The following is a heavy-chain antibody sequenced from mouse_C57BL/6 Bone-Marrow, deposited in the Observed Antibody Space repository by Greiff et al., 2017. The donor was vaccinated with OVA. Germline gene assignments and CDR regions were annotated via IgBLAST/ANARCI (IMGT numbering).Heavy chain of an antibody. Sequence: QVQLQQPGAELVKPGASVKVSCKASGYTFTSYWMHWVKQRPGQGLEWIGRIHPSDSDTNYNQKFKGKATLTVDKSSSTAYMQLSSLTSEDSAVYYCAMIYYDYDEGKWFAYWGQGTLVTVSA. V-gene: IGHV1-74*01. CDR2: IHPSDSDT. D-gene: IGHD2-4*01. CDR1: GYTFTSYW. J-gene: IGHJ3*01. CDR3: AMIYYDYDEGKWFAY.